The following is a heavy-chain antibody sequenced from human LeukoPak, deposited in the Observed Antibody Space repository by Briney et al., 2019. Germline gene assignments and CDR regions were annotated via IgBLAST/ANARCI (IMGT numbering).Heavy chain of an antibody. CDR2: IYYSGST. D-gene: IGHD3-3*01. CDR1: GGSTSSYY. J-gene: IGHJ4*01. Sequence: SETLSLTCSVSGGSTSSYYWSWIRQPPGKQLEWIGYIYYSGSTNYNPSLKSRVTISIDTSKNQFSLNLTSVTAADTAVYYCARLKLYFDFSTGNHYYFDSWGQGTLVIVSS. V-gene: IGHV4-59*08. CDR3: ARLKLYFDFSTGNHYYFDS.